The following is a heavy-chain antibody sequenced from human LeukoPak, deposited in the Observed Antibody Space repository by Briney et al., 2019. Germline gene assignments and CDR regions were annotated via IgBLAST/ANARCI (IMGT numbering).Heavy chain of an antibody. CDR2: ISSSSSYI. CDR3: ARDWRGIAAAGTDYYYGMDV. Sequence: GGSLRLSCAASGFTFSSYAMSWVRQAPGKGLEWVSSISSSSSYIYYADSVKGRFTISRDNAKNSLYLQMNSLRAEDTAVYYCARDWRGIAAAGTDYYYGMDVWGQGTTVTVSS. J-gene: IGHJ6*02. V-gene: IGHV3-21*01. D-gene: IGHD6-13*01. CDR1: GFTFSSYA.